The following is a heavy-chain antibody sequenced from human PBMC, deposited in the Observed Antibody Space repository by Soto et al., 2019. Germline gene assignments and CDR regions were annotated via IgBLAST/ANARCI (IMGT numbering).Heavy chain of an antibody. CDR2: IYWDDDK. D-gene: IGHD1-1*01. J-gene: IGHJ4*02. CDR3: AHRLSGYSWNGGYFDY. Sequence: QITLKESGPTLVKPTQTLTLTCTFSGFSLTTSPMGVGWIRQPPGKALEWLVVIYWDDDKRYSPSLKSRLTITKDTSKNQVVLTMTNMDPADTATYYCAHRLSGYSWNGGYFDYWGQGALVTVSS. V-gene: IGHV2-5*02. CDR1: GFSLTTSPMG.